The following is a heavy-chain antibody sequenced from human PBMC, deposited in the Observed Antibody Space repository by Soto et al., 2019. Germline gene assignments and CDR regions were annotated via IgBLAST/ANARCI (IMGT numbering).Heavy chain of an antibody. D-gene: IGHD2-2*01. CDR2: IYYSGST. V-gene: IGHV4-39*01. CDR3: ALLKCHSSRPSVY. CDR1: GGSISSSSYY. J-gene: IGHJ4*02. Sequence: SETLSITCTVSGGSISSSSYYWGWIRQPPGKGLEWIGSIYYSGSTYYNPSLKSRVTISVDTSKNQFSLKLSSVTAADTAVYYCALLKCHSSRPSVYWCQATLVSV.